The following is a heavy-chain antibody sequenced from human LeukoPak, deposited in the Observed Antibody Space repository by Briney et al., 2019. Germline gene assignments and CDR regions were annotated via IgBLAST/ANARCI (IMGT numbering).Heavy chain of an antibody. CDR3: AKDWGMDSSSWYYYYGMDV. D-gene: IGHD6-13*01. CDR2: ISYDGSNK. V-gene: IGHV3-30*18. J-gene: IGHJ6*02. CDR1: GFTFSTYW. Sequence: GGSLRLPCAASGFTFSTYWMNWVRQAPGKGLEWVAVISYDGSNKYYADSVKGRFTISRDNSKNTLYLQMNSLRAEDTAVYYCAKDWGMDSSSWYYYYGMDVWGQGTTVTVSS.